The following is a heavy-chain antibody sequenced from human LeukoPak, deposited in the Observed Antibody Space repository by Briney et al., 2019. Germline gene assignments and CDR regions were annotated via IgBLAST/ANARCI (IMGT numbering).Heavy chain of an antibody. V-gene: IGHV3-33*01. Sequence: GSLRLSCAASGFTFSSYGMHWVRQAPGKGLEWVAVIWYDGSNKYYADSVKGRFTISRDNAKNSLYLQMNSLRAEDTAVYYCARDNLPEYRGGDCQNYYYGMDVWGQRTTVTVSS. CDR1: GFTFSSYG. CDR2: IWYDGSNK. D-gene: IGHD2-21*02. J-gene: IGHJ6*02. CDR3: ARDNLPEYRGGDCQNYYYGMDV.